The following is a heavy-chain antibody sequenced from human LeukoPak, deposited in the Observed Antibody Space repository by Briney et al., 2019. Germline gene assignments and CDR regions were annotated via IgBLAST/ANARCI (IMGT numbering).Heavy chain of an antibody. CDR2: IYTSGST. J-gene: IGHJ3*02. CDR1: GGSISSGSYY. V-gene: IGHV4-61*02. CDR3: ARDPIYSSDAFDI. Sequence: KPSETLSLTCTVSGGSISSGSYYWSWIRQPAGKGLEWIGRIYTSGSTNYNPSPKSRVTISVDTSKNQFSLKLSSVTAADTAVYYCARDPIYSSDAFDIWGQGTMVTVSS. D-gene: IGHD5-18*01.